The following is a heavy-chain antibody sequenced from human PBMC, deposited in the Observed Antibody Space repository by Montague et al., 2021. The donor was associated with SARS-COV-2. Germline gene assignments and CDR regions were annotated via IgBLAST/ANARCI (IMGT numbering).Heavy chain of an antibody. D-gene: IGHD1-26*01. CDR1: GFTFSSYD. CDR3: AKDVGLRNFFDY. V-gene: IGHV3-30*18. Sequence: SLRLSCAASGFTFSSYDMHWVRQAPGKGLEWVAVISYDGSNKYYADSVKGRFTISRDNSKNTLYLQMNGLRAEDTAVYYCAKDVGLRNFFDYWGQGTLVTVPS. CDR2: ISYDGSNK. J-gene: IGHJ4*02.